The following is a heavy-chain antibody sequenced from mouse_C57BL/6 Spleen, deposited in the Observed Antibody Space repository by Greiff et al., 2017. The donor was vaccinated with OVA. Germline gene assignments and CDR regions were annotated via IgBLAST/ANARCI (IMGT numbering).Heavy chain of an antibody. CDR2: IYPNSGGT. Sequence: QVQLQQPGAELVKPGASVKLSCKASGYTFTSYWMHWVKQRPGRGLEWIGRIYPNSGGTKYNEKLKSKAKLTVEKPSSTAYMQLSSLTSEDSAVYYCASSGSSGYFGDWGKGATLTVSS. V-gene: IGHV1-72*01. CDR3: ASSGSSGYFGD. D-gene: IGHD3-2*02. CDR1: GYTFTSYW. J-gene: IGHJ2*01.